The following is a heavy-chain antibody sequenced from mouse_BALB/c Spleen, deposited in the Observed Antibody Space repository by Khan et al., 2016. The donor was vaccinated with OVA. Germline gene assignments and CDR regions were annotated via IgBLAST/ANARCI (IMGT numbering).Heavy chain of an antibody. J-gene: IGHJ3*01. Sequence: EVELVESGGGLVQPGGSRKLSCAASGFTFIDYGMAWVRQTPGKGPEWIALISSVAYSIYYTDTVKGRFTISRENAKNTLYLEMRRLRSVDTAMYYCVRGGFANWDHGTLITVSA. V-gene: IGHV5-15*02. CDR3: VRGGFAN. CDR1: GFTFIDYG. CDR2: ISSVAYSI.